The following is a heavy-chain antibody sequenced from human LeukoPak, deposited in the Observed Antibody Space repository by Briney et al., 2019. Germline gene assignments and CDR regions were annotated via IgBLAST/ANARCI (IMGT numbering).Heavy chain of an antibody. CDR2: VYNSGST. CDR1: GGSISGYY. V-gene: IGHV4-4*07. D-gene: IGHD2-2*01. J-gene: IGHJ5*02. CDR3: AKDGEGYCTATRCSANNWFDP. Sequence: SETLSLTCTVFGGSISGYYWSWIRQPAGKGLEWIGRVYNSGSTNYNPSLKSRVTMSVDTSKNRFSLNLNSVTAADTAVYYCAKDGEGYCTATRCSANNWFDPWGQGTLVTVSS.